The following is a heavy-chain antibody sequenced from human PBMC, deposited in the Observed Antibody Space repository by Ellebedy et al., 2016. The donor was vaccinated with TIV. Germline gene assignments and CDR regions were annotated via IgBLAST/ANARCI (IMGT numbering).Heavy chain of an antibody. D-gene: IGHD3-16*01. J-gene: IGHJ6*02. CDR2: IYYSGSP. CDR3: ARVNTSSFSSYHYGMDV. CDR1: GGSISSYY. Sequence: GSLRPSCTVSGGSISSYYWTWIRQPPGKGLEWIGYIYYSGSPMYNPSLKSRVTISVDTSKNQFSLKLSSVTAADTAVYYCARVNTSSFSSYHYGMDVWGQGITVTVSS. V-gene: IGHV4-59*01.